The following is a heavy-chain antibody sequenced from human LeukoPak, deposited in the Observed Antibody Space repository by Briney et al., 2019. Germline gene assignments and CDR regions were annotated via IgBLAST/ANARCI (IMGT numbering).Heavy chain of an antibody. CDR1: GGTFSSYA. Sequence: GASVKVSCKASGGTFSSYAISWVRQAPGQGLEWVGGIIPIFGTANYAQKFQGRVTITADESTSTAYMELSSLRSEDTAVYYCARPARPLRGGSCQLDYWGQGTLVTVSS. CDR3: ARPARPLRGGSCQLDY. J-gene: IGHJ4*02. V-gene: IGHV1-69*13. D-gene: IGHD2-15*01. CDR2: IIPIFGTA.